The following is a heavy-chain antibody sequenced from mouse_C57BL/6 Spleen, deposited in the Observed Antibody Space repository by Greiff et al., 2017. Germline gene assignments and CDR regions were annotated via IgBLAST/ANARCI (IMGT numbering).Heavy chain of an antibody. D-gene: IGHD3-3*01. V-gene: IGHV6-6*01. J-gene: IGHJ1*03. Sequence: EVQRVESGGGLVQPGGSMKLSCAASGFTFSDAWMDWVRQSPEKGLEWVAEIRNKANNHATYYAESVKGRFTISRDDSKSSVYLQMNSLRAEDTGIYYCTKGDGYWYFDVWGTGTTVTVSS. CDR3: TKGDGYWYFDV. CDR2: IRNKANNHAT. CDR1: GFTFSDAW.